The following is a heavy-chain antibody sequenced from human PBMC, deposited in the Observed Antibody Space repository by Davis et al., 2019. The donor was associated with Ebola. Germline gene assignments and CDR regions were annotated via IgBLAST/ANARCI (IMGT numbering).Heavy chain of an antibody. CDR3: ARDLESATTEFR. CDR1: GGTFSSYA. Sequence: AASVQVSCKASGGTFSSYAISWVRQAPGQGLEWMGRIIPILGIANYAQKFQGRVTITADKSTSTAYMELSSLRSEDTAVYYCARDLESATTEFRWGQGTLVTVSS. D-gene: IGHD4-17*01. V-gene: IGHV1-69*04. J-gene: IGHJ4*02. CDR2: IIPILGIA.